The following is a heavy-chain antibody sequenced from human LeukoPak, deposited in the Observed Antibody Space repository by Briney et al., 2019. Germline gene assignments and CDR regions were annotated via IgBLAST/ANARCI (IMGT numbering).Heavy chain of an antibody. J-gene: IGHJ6*03. CDR1: GGTFSSYA. Sequence: SVKVSCKASGGTFSSYAISWVRQAPGQGLEWMGGIIPIFGTANYAQKFQGRVTITTDESTSTAYMELSSLRSEDTAVYYCARGPRIAAAGYYYYYMDVWGKGTTVTVSS. CDR3: ARGPRIAAAGYYYYYMDV. D-gene: IGHD6-13*01. V-gene: IGHV1-69*05. CDR2: IIPIFGTA.